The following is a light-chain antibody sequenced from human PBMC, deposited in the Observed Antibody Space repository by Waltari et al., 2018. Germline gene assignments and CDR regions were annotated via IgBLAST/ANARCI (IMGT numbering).Light chain of an antibody. V-gene: IGKV3-11*01. Sequence: ETVLTQSPATLSLSPGERVTLSCRASQNINNYLAWNQQRTGQTPRLPIYDASTRATGIPDRFSGSGSGTDFTLAISALEPEDFAVYYCQQRYNWPPYTFGQGTKLE. J-gene: IGKJ2*01. CDR2: DAS. CDR3: QQRYNWPPYT. CDR1: QNINNY.